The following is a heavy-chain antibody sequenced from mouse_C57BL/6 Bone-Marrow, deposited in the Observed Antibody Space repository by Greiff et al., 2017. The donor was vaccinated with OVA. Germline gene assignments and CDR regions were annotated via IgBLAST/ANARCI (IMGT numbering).Heavy chain of an antibody. V-gene: IGHV1-55*01. J-gene: IGHJ2*01. CDR3: ARWGLIYYYGSSYVDY. CDR1: GYTFTSYW. Sequence: VQLQESGAELVKPGASVKMSCKASGYTFTSYWITWVKQRPGQGLEWIGDIYPGSGSTNYNEKFKSKATLTVDTSSSTAYMQLSSLTSEDSAVYYCARWGLIYYYGSSYVDYWGQGTTLTVSS. D-gene: IGHD1-1*01. CDR2: IYPGSGST.